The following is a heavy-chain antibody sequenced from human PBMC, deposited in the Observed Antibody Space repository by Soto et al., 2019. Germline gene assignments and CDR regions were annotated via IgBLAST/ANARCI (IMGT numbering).Heavy chain of an antibody. CDR2: TYYRSKWYN. J-gene: IGHJ6*02. D-gene: IGHD6-13*01. CDR1: EDSVSSNSSA. Sequence: SQTRSLTFAISEDSVSSNSSAWNWIRQSPSRVLEWLGRTYYRSKWYNDYAVSVKSRITINPDTSKNQFSLQLNSVTPEDTAVYYCARDRIAERGPNYGMDVWGEGPTITV. V-gene: IGHV6-1*01. CDR3: ARDRIAERGPNYGMDV.